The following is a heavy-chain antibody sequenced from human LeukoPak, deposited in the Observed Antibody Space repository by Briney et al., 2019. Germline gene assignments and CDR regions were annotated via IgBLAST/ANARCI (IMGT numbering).Heavy chain of an antibody. CDR1: GFTFSSYA. CDR3: AKDIEPGGKYYDQDAFDI. CDR2: ISGSGGST. J-gene: IGHJ3*02. Sequence: GGSLRLSCAASGFTFSSYARSWVRQAPGKGREWVSAISGSGGSTYYADSVKGRFTISRDNSKNTLYLQMNSLRAEDTAVYYCAKDIEPGGKYYDQDAFDIWGQGTMVTVSS. D-gene: IGHD3-22*01. V-gene: IGHV3-23*01.